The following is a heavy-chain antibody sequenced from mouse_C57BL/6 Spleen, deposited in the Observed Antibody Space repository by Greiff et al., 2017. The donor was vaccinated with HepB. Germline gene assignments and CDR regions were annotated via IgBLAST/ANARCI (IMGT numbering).Heavy chain of an antibody. V-gene: IGHV3-1*01. CDR1: GYSITSGYD. CDR2: ISYSGST. CDR3: ARDGLYYAMDY. Sequence: DVKLQESGPGMVKPSQSLSLTCTVTGYSITSGYDWHWIRHFPGNKLEWMGYISYSGSTNYNPSLKSRISITHDTSKNHFFLKLNSVTTEDTATYYCARDGLYYAMDYWGQGTSVTVSS. J-gene: IGHJ4*01.